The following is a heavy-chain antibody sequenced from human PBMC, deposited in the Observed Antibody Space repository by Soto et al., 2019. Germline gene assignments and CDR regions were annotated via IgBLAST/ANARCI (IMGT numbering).Heavy chain of an antibody. J-gene: IGHJ4*02. CDR2: IYYSGST. CDR3: ARGYCSDGSCYYFDY. V-gene: IGHV4-31*03. CDR1: GGSIISGGYY. Sequence: QVQLQESGPGLVKPSQTLSLTCTVSGGSIISGGYYWSWIRQHPGKGLEWIGYIYYSGSTYYNPSLKSRVTMSIDTSKNQFSLKLSSVTAADTAVYYCARGYCSDGSCYYFDYWGQGTLVTVSS. D-gene: IGHD2-15*01.